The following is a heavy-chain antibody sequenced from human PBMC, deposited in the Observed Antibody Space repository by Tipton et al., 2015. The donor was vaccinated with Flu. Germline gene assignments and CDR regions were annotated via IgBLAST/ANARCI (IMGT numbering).Heavy chain of an antibody. J-gene: IGHJ4*02. CDR1: GDSISSGYHY. D-gene: IGHD4-11*01. CDR3: ARAGSTVTRYFDY. V-gene: IGHV4-31*03. Sequence: TLSLTCTVSGDSISSGYHYWTWIRQHPGKGLEWIGYIYYSGSTYYNPSLKSRVSISVDSSKNQFSLTLSSVTAADTAVYYCARAGSTVTRYFDYWDQGSLVTVSS. CDR2: IYYSGST.